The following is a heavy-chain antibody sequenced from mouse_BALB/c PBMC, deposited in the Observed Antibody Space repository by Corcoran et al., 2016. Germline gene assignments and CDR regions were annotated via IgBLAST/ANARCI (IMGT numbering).Heavy chain of an antibody. J-gene: IGHJ3*01. CDR2: INPYNDGT. CDR1: GYTFTSYL. CDR3: ARSGVTTVPWFAY. D-gene: IGHD1-1*01. Sequence: EVQLQQSGPELVKPGASVKMSCKASGYTFTSYLMHWVKQKPGQGLEWIGYINPYNDGTKYNEKFKGKATLTSDKSSSTAYMELSSLTSEDSAVYYCARSGVTTVPWFAYWGQGTLVTVSA. V-gene: IGHV1S136*01.